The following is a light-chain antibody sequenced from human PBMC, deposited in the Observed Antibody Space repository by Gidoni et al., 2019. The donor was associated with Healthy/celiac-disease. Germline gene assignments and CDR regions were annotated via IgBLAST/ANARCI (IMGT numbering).Light chain of an antibody. CDR1: QDISNY. CDR3: QQYDNLPT. CDR2: DAS. Sequence: DIQMTQSPSSLSASVGDRVTITRQASQDISNYLTWYQQKPGKAPKLLIYDASNLETGVPSRFSGSGSGTDFTFTISSLQPEDIATYYCQQYDNLPTFXPXTKVDIK. V-gene: IGKV1-33*01. J-gene: IGKJ3*01.